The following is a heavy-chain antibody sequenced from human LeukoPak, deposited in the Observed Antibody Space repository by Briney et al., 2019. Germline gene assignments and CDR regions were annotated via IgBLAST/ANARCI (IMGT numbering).Heavy chain of an antibody. V-gene: IGHV3-15*01. CDR1: GFTFSNAW. D-gene: IGHD3-3*01. J-gene: IGHJ6*03. CDR2: IKSKTDGGTT. Sequence: PGGSLRLSCAASGFTFSNAWMSWVRQAPGKGLEWVGRIKSKTDGGTTDYAAPVKGRFTISRDDSKNTLYLQMNSLKTEDTAVYYCTTGLCEYYDFWSGYYGSCPHYYMDVWGKGTTVTVSS. CDR3: TTGLCEYYDFWSGYYGSCPHYYMDV.